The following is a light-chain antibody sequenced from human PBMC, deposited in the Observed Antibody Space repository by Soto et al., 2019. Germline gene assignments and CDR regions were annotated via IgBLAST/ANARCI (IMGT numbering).Light chain of an antibody. J-gene: IGKJ1*01. V-gene: IGKV3-20*01. CDR3: QHYVSSPWT. CDR1: QSVSSSY. Sequence: EIVLTQSPGTLSLSPGERATLSCRASQSVSSSYLAWYQQKPGQAPRLLIYGASIRATGIPDRFSGSGSGTDFTLSISRLEPEEFAVYYCQHYVSSPWTFGQGTKVEIK. CDR2: GAS.